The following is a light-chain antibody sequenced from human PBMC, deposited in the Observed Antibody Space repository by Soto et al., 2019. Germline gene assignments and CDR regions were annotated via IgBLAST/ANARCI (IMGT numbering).Light chain of an antibody. Sequence: DIVMTQSPDSLAVSLGERATINCKSSQSVLHRSNSKNYLIWYQHKPGQPPKPLIYWASTRESGVPDRFTGSGSRTDFTLTIGSLQAEDVAIYYCQQYYSSPKTFGQGIKVEI. CDR3: QQYYSSPKT. J-gene: IGKJ1*01. V-gene: IGKV4-1*01. CDR1: QSVLHRSNSKNY. CDR2: WAS.